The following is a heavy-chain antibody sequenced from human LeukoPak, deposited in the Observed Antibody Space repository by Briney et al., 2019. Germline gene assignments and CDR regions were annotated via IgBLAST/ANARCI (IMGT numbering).Heavy chain of an antibody. CDR2: IKQDGSEK. V-gene: IGHV3-7*01. J-gene: IGHJ4*02. CDR3: AKDLHWGVVVVAAGDY. D-gene: IGHD2-15*01. CDR1: GFTFSSYW. Sequence: GGSLRLSCAASGFTFSSYWMSWVRQAPGKGLEWVANIKQDGSEKYYVDSVKGRFTISRDNAKNSLYLQMNSLRAEDTAVYYCAKDLHWGVVVVAAGDYWGQGTLVTVSS.